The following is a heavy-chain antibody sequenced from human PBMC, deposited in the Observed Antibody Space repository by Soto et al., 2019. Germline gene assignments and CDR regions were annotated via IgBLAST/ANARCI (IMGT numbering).Heavy chain of an antibody. CDR2: IYSGGST. V-gene: IGHV3-66*01. D-gene: IGHD4-4*01. J-gene: IGHJ4*02. CDR1: GFTVSSNY. CDR3: ARDDYSNRNRFDY. Sequence: EVQLVESGGGLVQPGGSLRLSCAASGFTVSSNYMSWVRQAPGKGLEWVSVIYSGGSTYYADSVKGRFTISRDKSRNTLYLQMNSLRAEDTAVYYCARDDYSNRNRFDYWGQGTLVTVSS.